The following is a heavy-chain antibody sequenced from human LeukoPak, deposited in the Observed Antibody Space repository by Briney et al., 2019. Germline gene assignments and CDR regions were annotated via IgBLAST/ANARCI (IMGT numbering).Heavy chain of an antibody. CDR3: ASLTMVRGVDDAFDI. D-gene: IGHD3-10*01. V-gene: IGHV4-4*02. CDR2: IYHSGST. Sequence: SGTLSLTCAVSGGSISSSNWWSWVRQPPGKGLEWIGEIYHSGSTNYNPSLKSRVTISVDKSKNQFSLKLSSVAAADTAVYYCASLTMVRGVDDAFDIWGQGTMVTVSS. J-gene: IGHJ3*02. CDR1: GGSISSSNW.